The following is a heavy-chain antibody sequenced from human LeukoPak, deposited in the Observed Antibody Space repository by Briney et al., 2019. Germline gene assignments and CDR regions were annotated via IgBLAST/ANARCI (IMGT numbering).Heavy chain of an antibody. CDR1: GFTFSSYA. CDR2: ISGSGGST. V-gene: IGHV3-23*01. Sequence: GGSLRLSCAASGFTFSSYAMSWVRQAPGKGLEWVSAISGSGGSTYYADSVKGRFTISRDNSKNTLYLQMNSLRAEDKAVYYCAKGKDSSSWLIDYWGQGTLVTVSS. J-gene: IGHJ4*02. D-gene: IGHD6-13*01. CDR3: AKGKDSSSWLIDY.